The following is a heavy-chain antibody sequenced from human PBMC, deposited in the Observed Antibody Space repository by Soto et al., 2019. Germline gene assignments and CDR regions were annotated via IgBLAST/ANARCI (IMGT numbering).Heavy chain of an antibody. CDR3: ARSGSRLRFLEWFRGWFDP. CDR2: INAGNGNT. Sequence: ASVKVSCKASGYTFTSYAMHWVRQAPGQRLEWMGWINAGNGNTKYSQKFQGRVTITRDTSASTAYMELSSLRSEDTAVYYCARSGSRLRFLEWFRGWFDPWGQGTLVTVFS. J-gene: IGHJ5*02. V-gene: IGHV1-3*01. CDR1: GYTFTSYA. D-gene: IGHD3-3*01.